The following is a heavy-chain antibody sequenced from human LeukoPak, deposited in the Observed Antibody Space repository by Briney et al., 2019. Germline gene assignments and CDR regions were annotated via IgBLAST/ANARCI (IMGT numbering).Heavy chain of an antibody. Sequence: GGSLRLSCAASGFTFSNYWMHWVRQAPGKGLVWVSRINSDRINTSYADSVKGRFTISRDNAKNTLNLQMNSLRAEDTAVYYCARDLGQYYDTSDNWFDPWGQGTLVTVSS. V-gene: IGHV3-74*01. CDR2: INSDRINT. CDR1: GFTFSNYW. D-gene: IGHD3-22*01. J-gene: IGHJ5*02. CDR3: ARDLGQYYDTSDNWFDP.